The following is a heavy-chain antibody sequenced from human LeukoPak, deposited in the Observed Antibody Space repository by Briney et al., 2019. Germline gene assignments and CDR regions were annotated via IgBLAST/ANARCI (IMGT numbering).Heavy chain of an antibody. J-gene: IGHJ4*02. CDR3: ARGDSYAQHFDY. V-gene: IGHV3-21*01. Sequence: GGSLRLSCAASGFTFSSYSMNWVRQAPGKRLEWVSSISSSSSYIYYADSVKGRFTISRDNAKNSLYLQMNSLRAEDTAVYYCARGDSYAQHFDYWGQGTLVTVSS. CDR2: ISSSSSYI. CDR1: GFTFSSYS. D-gene: IGHD5-18*01.